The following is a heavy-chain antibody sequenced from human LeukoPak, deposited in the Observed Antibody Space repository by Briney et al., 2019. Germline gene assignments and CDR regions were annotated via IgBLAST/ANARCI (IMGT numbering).Heavy chain of an antibody. V-gene: IGHV4-59*08. CDR2: IYYGGST. CDR1: GGSISTHY. Sequence: SETLSLTCSVSGGSISTHYWSWIRQPPGKGLECIGYIYYGGSTNYNPSLKSRVTISVDTSKNQFSLKLRSVTAADTAVYHCARHVDGFNNIDAFDIWGQGTMVTVSS. CDR3: ARHVDGFNNIDAFDI. D-gene: IGHD1-14*01. J-gene: IGHJ3*02.